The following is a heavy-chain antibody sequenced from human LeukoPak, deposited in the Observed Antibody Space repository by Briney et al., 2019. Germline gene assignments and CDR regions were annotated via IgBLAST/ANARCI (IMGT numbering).Heavy chain of an antibody. D-gene: IGHD6-19*01. CDR1: GFTFSSYA. J-gene: IGHJ4*02. CDR3: AKDPSNSSGWYDY. Sequence: GGSLRLSCAASGFTFSSYAMSWVRQAPGKGLEWVSAISGSGGSTYYADSVKGRFTISRDNSKNTLYLQMNSLRAGDTAVYYCAKDPSNSSGWYDYWGQGTLVTVSS. CDR2: ISGSGGST. V-gene: IGHV3-23*01.